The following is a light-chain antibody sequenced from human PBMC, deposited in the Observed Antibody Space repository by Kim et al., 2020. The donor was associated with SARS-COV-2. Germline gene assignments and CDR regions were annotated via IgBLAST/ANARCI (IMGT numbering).Light chain of an antibody. CDR2: WAA. CDR1: QSVLYSSNNKNY. J-gene: IGKJ2*01. V-gene: IGKV4-1*01. CDR3: QQYYSTPLT. Sequence: RATINCKSSQSVLYSSNNKNYLAWYQQKPGQPPKLLIYWAATRESGVPDRFSGSGSGTEFTLTISSLQAEDVAVYYCQQYYSTPLTFGQGTKLEI.